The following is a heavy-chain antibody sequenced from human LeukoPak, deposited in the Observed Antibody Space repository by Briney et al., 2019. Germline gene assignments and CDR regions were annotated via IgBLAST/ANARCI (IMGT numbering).Heavy chain of an antibody. J-gene: IGHJ4*02. D-gene: IGHD3-16*01. Sequence: SETLSLTCTVSGGSISSYYWSWIRQPPGKGLEWIGFIFYTGTTNYNSSLKSRVTISVDTSKNQVSLKLRSVTAADTAVYYCARKGVSDLYYFDSWGQGTLVTVSS. CDR1: GGSISSYY. CDR2: IFYTGTT. CDR3: ARKGVSDLYYFDS. V-gene: IGHV4-59*08.